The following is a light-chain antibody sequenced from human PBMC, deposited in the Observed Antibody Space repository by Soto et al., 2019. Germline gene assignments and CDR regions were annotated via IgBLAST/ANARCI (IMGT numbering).Light chain of an antibody. CDR2: GIS. Sequence: EIVFPLSPGTLSLSPGERATLSVSSSQSFNIIYLAWYQQHPGQPPRLLIYGISTRATGIPARFSGSGSGTDFTLTISRLEPDDVAVYYCQQYDTSPPMYTFGHGTKVDIK. CDR1: QSFNIIY. CDR3: QQYDTSPPMYT. J-gene: IGKJ2*01. V-gene: IGKV3-20*01.